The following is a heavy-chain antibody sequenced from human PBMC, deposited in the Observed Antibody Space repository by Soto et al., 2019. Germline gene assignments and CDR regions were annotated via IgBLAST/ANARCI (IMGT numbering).Heavy chain of an antibody. CDR3: ARFDGRY. J-gene: IGHJ4*02. CDR2: IYYSGST. V-gene: IGHV4-59*01. Sequence: SETLSLTCTVSGGSISSYYWSWIRQPPGKGLEWIGYIYYSGSTNYNPSLKSRVTISVDTSKNQFSLKLSSVTAADTAVYYCARFDGRYWGQGTLVTVSS. D-gene: IGHD3-9*01. CDR1: GGSISSYY.